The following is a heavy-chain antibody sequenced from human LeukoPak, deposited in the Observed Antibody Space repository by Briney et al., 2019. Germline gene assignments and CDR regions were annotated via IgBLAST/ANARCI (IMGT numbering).Heavy chain of an antibody. CDR3: VRDLGDLQSRVFNQ. D-gene: IGHD3-16*01. Sequence: GGSLRLYCAASGFSFSSYWMSWVRQAPGKGLEWVANIQQVGSEKYYVDSVKGRFTISRDNAKRSLYLQMSSLRAKDTAVYYCVRDLGDLQSRVFNQWGQGTLVTASS. J-gene: IGHJ1*01. V-gene: IGHV3-7*01. CDR2: IQQVGSEK. CDR1: GFSFSSYW.